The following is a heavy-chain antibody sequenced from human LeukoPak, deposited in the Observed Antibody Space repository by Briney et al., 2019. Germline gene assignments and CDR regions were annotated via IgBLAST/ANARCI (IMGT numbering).Heavy chain of an antibody. D-gene: IGHD2-2*01. CDR3: ARDLGVPAAMENY. J-gene: IGHJ4*02. Sequence: GGSLRLSCAASGFTFSSYSMNWVRQAPGKGLEWVSYISSSSSTIYYADSVKGRFTISRDNAKNSLYLQMNSLRAEDTAVYYCARDLGVPAAMENYWGQGTLVTVSS. CDR2: ISSSSSTI. V-gene: IGHV3-48*01. CDR1: GFTFSSYS.